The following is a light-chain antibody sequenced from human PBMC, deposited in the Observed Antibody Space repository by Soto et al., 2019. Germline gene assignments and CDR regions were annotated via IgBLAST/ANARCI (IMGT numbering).Light chain of an antibody. CDR3: QVWDSSSDHSVV. Sequence: SYELTQPPTVSVAPGKTATISCGGNNIGGKSVHWYQQKPGQAPVLIIYYYTSRPSGIPERFSGSNSGNTATLTISRVEAGDEADYYCQVWDSSSDHSVVFGGGTKLTVL. V-gene: IGLV3-21*04. CDR2: YYT. J-gene: IGLJ2*01. CDR1: NIGGKS.